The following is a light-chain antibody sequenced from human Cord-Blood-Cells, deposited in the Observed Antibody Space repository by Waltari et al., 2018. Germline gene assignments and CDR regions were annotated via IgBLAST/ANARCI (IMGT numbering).Light chain of an antibody. CDR2: DVS. J-gene: IGLJ3*02. Sequence: QSALTQPRSVSGSPGQSVTISCTGTSSDVGGYNYVSWYQPHPGKAPKLMLYDVSKRPSGVPDRFSVSKSCNTASLTISGLQAEDEADYYCCSYAGSYTWVFGGGTKLTVL. CDR1: SSDVGGYNY. CDR3: CSYAGSYTWV. V-gene: IGLV2-11*01.